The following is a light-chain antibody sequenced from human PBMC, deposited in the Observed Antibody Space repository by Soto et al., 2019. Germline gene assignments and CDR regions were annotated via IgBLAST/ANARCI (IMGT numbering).Light chain of an antibody. CDR2: HAS. CDR3: QQYNSWPPGGT. Sequence: DIQMTQSPSTLSASVGDRVTITCRASQSIDRWLAWYQQRPGKAPKILIYHASSLETGVPSRFSGSGSGTEFTLTISSLQSEDFAVYYCQQYNSWPPGGTFGQGTKVDI. V-gene: IGKV1-5*01. CDR1: QSIDRW. J-gene: IGKJ1*01.